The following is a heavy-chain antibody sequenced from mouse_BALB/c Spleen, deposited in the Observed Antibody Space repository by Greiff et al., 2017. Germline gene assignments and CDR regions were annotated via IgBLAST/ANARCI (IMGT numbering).Heavy chain of an antibody. J-gene: IGHJ4*01. Sequence: EVMLVESGGGLVKPGGSLKLSCAASGFAFSSYDMSWVRQTPEKRLEWVAYISSGGGSTYYPDTVKGRFTISRDNAKNTLYLQMSSLKSEDTAMYYCASSGNYYAMDYWGQGTSVTVSS. CDR2: ISSGGGST. V-gene: IGHV5-12-1*01. CDR1: GFAFSSYD. CDR3: ASSGNYYAMDY.